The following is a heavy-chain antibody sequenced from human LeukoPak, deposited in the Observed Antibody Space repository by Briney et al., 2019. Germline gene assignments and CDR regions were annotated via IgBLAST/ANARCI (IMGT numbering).Heavy chain of an antibody. CDR2: IYHSGGT. V-gene: IGHV4-4*02. D-gene: IGHD3-22*01. CDR3: ARWSGGYRYYYYYGMDV. CDR1: GGSISRRNW. Sequence: PSGTLSLTCAVSGGSISRRNWWSWVRQPPGKGLEWIGEIYHSGGTNYNPSLKSRVTMSVDKSKNQFSLKLSSVTAADTAVYYCARWSGGYRYYYYYGMDVWGQGTTVTVSS. J-gene: IGHJ6*02.